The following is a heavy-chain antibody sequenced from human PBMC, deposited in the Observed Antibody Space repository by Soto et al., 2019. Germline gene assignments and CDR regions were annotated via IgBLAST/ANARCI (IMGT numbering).Heavy chain of an antibody. V-gene: IGHV3-74*01. CDR1: GFTFSSYW. CDR3: ARDRLRGYDNSGFYS. Sequence: GGSLILSCTASGFTFSSYWMHWVRQAPGKGLVWVSRLNSDGSTTTYADSVKGRFTISRDNAKNTLYLQMNSLKSDDTAIYYCARDRLRGYDNSGFYSWGQGTLVTVSS. D-gene: IGHD3-22*01. CDR2: LNSDGSTT. J-gene: IGHJ4*02.